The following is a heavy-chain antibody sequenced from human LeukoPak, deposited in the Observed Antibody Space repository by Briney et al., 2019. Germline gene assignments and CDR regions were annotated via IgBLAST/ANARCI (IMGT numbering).Heavy chain of an antibody. CDR1: RFTFSSYG. V-gene: IGHV3-30*02. CDR2: IRYDGSNK. J-gene: IGHJ4*02. D-gene: IGHD2-2*01. CDR3: ASRLYCSNTRCRNFPFAY. Sequence: GSLRLSCAASRFTFSSYGMHWVRQAPGKGLEWVALIRYDGSNKYYADSVKGRFTISRDNSKNTLYLQMNSLRAEDTAVYYCASRLYCSNTRCRNFPFAYWGQGTLVTVSS.